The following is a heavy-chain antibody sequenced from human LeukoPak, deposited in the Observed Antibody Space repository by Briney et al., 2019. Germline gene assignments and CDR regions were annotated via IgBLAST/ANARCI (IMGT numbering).Heavy chain of an antibody. V-gene: IGHV1-69*04. Sequence: SVKVSCKASGGTFSSYAISWVRQAPGQGLEWMGRIIPILGIANYAQKFQGRVTITADKSTSTAYMELGSLRSEDTAVYYCARGDTAMEGSFDYWGQGTLVTVSS. J-gene: IGHJ4*02. CDR1: GGTFSSYA. CDR3: ARGDTAMEGSFDY. CDR2: IIPILGIA. D-gene: IGHD5-18*01.